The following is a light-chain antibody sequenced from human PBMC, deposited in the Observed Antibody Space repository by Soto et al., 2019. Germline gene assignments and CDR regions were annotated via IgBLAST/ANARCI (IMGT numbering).Light chain of an antibody. V-gene: IGLV2-23*03. CDR1: SSDVGSYNR. J-gene: IGLJ2*01. Sequence: QSALTQPASVSGSPGQSITISCTGTSSDVGSYNRVSWYQKHPGKAPKLMIYEGSKRPTGVSNRFSGSKSGNTASLTISGLQAEDEADYYCCSYAGSSTFVVFGGGTKLTVL. CDR2: EGS. CDR3: CSYAGSSTFVV.